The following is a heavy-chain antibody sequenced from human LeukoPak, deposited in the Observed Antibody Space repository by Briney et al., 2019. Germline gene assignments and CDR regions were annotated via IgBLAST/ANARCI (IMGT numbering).Heavy chain of an antibody. CDR2: IYYGGST. CDR1: GGSISSYY. D-gene: IGHD2/OR15-2a*01. CDR3: ARVVLPPGGAFDI. Sequence: PSETLSLTCTVSGGSISSYYWSWIRQPPGKGPEWIGYIYYGGSTNYNPSLKSRAAISVDTSKNQFSLKLSSVTAADTAVYYCARVVLPPGGAFDIWGQGTMVTVSS. J-gene: IGHJ3*02. V-gene: IGHV4-59*01.